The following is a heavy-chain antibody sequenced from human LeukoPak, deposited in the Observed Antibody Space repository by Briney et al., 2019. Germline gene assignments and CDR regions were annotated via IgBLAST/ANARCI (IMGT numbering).Heavy chain of an antibody. V-gene: IGHV3-66*01. CDR1: GFTVSSNY. J-gene: IGHJ4*02. Sequence: PGGSLRLSCAASGFTVSSNYMSWVRRAPWKGLEWVSVIYSGGSTYYADSVKGRFTISRDNSKNALYLQMNSLRAEDTAVYYCARGGILGYYFDYWGQGTLVTVSS. CDR3: ARGGILGYYFDY. D-gene: IGHD2-15*01. CDR2: IYSGGST.